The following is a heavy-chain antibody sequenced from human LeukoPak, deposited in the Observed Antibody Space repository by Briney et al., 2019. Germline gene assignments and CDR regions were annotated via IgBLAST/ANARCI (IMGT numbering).Heavy chain of an antibody. J-gene: IGHJ4*02. CDR3: AKSRGLRYYDD. CDR2: ISGSGGGP. CDR1: GVTFSSSA. V-gene: IGHV3-23*01. Sequence: GGTLRLTCAASGVTFSSSAWSWVLRAPGKGREWVSAISGSGGGPYSADSVKGRFTISRDNSKTTLYLQVNSLRAETTAVYYCAKSRGLRYYDDWGQGTLVTVSS. D-gene: IGHD3-22*01.